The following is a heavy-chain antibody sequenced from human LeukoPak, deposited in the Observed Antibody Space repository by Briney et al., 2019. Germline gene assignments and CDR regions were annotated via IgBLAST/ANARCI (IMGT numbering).Heavy chain of an antibody. D-gene: IGHD3/OR15-3a*01. CDR2: ISGSGDST. CDR3: AKGGTGASEGCFDP. CDR1: GFTFGSYV. V-gene: IGHV3-23*01. J-gene: IGHJ5*02. Sequence: PGGSLRLSCAASGFTFGSYVMSWVRQAPGKGLEWVSAISGSGDSTYYADSVKGRFTISRDNSKNTLYLQMNRLRADDTAVYYCAKGGTGASEGCFDPWGQGTLVTVSS.